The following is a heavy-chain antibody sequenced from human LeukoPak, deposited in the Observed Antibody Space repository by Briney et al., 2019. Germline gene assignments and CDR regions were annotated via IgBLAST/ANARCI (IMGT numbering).Heavy chain of an antibody. CDR3: AIEYSRSSPYYFDY. CDR2: ISGSGGST. CDR1: GFTVSSNY. J-gene: IGHJ4*02. Sequence: GGSLRLSCAASGFTVSSNYMSWVRQAPGKGLEWVSAISGSGGSTYYADSVKGRFTISRDNSKNTLYLQMNSLRAEDTAVYYCAIEYSRSSPYYFDYWGQGTLVTVSS. D-gene: IGHD6-6*01. V-gene: IGHV3-23*01.